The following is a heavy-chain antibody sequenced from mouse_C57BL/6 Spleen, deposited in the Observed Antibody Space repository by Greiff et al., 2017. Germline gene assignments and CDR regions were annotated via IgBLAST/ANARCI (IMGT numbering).Heavy chain of an antibody. CDR3: ARRRPTGRDAMDY. CDR2: IYPGSGNT. J-gene: IGHJ4*01. D-gene: IGHD4-1*01. Sequence: VQLQQSGAELVRPGASVKLSCKASGYTFTDYYINWVKQRPGQGLEWIARIYPGSGNTYYNEKFKGKATLTAEKSSSTAYMQLSSLTSEDSAVYFCARRRPTGRDAMDYWGQGTSVTVSS. V-gene: IGHV1-76*01. CDR1: GYTFTDYY.